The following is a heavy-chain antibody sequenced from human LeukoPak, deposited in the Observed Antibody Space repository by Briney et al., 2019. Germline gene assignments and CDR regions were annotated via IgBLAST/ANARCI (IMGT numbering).Heavy chain of an antibody. CDR3: ARDPYYYNSGGYYSYAYMDV. Sequence: GASVKVSCKASEGTFSSFAINWVRQAPGQGLEWMGGIIPIFDTATYAQKFQGRLTVTADHSTTTAYMELSSLRSEDTAVYFCARDPYYYNSGGYYSYAYMDVWGKGTTVAISS. D-gene: IGHD3-22*01. J-gene: IGHJ6*03. CDR1: EGTFSSFA. V-gene: IGHV1-69*13. CDR2: IIPIFDTA.